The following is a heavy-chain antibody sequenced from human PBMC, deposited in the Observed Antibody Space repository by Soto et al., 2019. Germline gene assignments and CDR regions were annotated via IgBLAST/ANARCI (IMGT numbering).Heavy chain of an antibody. V-gene: IGHV4-59*01. D-gene: IGHD3-9*01. CDR3: ARTYYDILTRYSKRDDAFDI. CDR1: GGSISSYD. J-gene: IGHJ3*02. Sequence: SSETLSLTCTVSGGSISSYDCSWIRQPPWKGLEWIGYIYYSGITNYNPSLKSRVTISVDTSKNQFSLKLSSVTAADTAVYYCARTYYDILTRYSKRDDAFDILGQGTMVTV. CDR2: IYYSGIT.